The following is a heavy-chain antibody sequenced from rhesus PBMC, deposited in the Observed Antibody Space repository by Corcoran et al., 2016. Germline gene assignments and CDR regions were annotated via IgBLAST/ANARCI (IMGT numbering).Heavy chain of an antibody. J-gene: IGHJ4*01. CDR2: IYGGSGST. D-gene: IGHD6-31*01. CDR1: GGSISGYYL. CDR3: AREIAAAGTGY. V-gene: IGHV4S7*01. Sequence: QVQLQESGPGVVKPSETLSLTCAVSGGSISGYYLWSWIRQPPGKGLEWIGYIYGGSGSTSYNPSLKSRFIISIDTSKNQFSLKLSSVTAADTAVYYCAREIAAAGTGYWGQGVLVTVSS.